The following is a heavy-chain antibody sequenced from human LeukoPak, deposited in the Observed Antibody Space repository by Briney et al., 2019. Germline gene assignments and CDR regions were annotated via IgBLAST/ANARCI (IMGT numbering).Heavy chain of an antibody. Sequence: PSETLSLTCADYGGSFSGYYWSWIRQPPGKGLEWIGEINHSGSTNYNPSLKSRVTISVDTSKNQFSLKLSSVTAADTAVYYCARDDYSNYYYYGMDVWGQGTTVTVSS. V-gene: IGHV4-34*01. D-gene: IGHD4-11*01. CDR2: INHSGST. J-gene: IGHJ6*02. CDR1: GGSFSGYY. CDR3: ARDDYSNYYYYGMDV.